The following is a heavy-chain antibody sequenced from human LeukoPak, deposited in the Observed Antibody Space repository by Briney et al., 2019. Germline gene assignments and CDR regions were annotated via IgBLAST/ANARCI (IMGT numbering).Heavy chain of an antibody. J-gene: IGHJ6*03. CDR3: ARRGGYYYMDV. Sequence: ASVTVSFKASVYTFTSYGISWVRQAPGQGLEWMGWISAYNGNTNYAQKFQGRVTMTRDTSTSTVYMEPSSLRSEDTAVYYCARRGGYYYMDVWGKGTTVTVSS. V-gene: IGHV1-18*01. CDR1: VYTFTSYG. CDR2: ISAYNGNT.